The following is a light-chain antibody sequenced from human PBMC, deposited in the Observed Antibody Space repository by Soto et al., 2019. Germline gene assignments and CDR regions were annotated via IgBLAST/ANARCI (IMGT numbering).Light chain of an antibody. CDR2: GAS. CDR3: QQYCSSPYT. CDR1: QSVSSSY. Sequence: EIVLTQSPGTLSLSPGERATLSCRASQSVSSSYLAWYQQKPGQAPRLLIYGASSRATGIPDRFSGSGSGTDFTITSSRLEHEALAVYYYQQYCSSPYTFGQGTKLEIK. J-gene: IGKJ2*01. V-gene: IGKV3-20*01.